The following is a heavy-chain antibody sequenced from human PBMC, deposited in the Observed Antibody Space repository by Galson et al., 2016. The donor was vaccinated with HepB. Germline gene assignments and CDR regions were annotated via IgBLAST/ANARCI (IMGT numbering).Heavy chain of an antibody. CDR1: GYIFTTYW. V-gene: IGHV5-51*01. J-gene: IGHJ5*02. CDR3: ATQPHYDILSGYRFDP. D-gene: IGHD3-9*01. CDR2: IYPGNSDT. Sequence: QSGAEVKKPGESLKISCKGSGYIFTTYWVVWVRQMPGKGLEWLGSIYPGNSDTKYSPSFQGQVTIPADKSVNPAYLQWRSLKASDTAIYYCATQPHYDILSGYRFDPWGQGTQVIVSS.